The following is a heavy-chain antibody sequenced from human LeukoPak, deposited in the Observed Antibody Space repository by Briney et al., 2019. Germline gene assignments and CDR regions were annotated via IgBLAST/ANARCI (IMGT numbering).Heavy chain of an antibody. CDR2: IIPIFTTP. V-gene: IGHV1-69*06. Sequence: SVRVSCKTFGGLSNNYPISWVRQAPGQGLERMGRIIPIFTTPTCGQKLQGRVTITVDKSTSITYMDLSGLRSEDTAVYYCATDCVNGVCHVTDDPFETWGQGTMVTVSS. D-gene: IGHD2-8*01. J-gene: IGHJ3*02. CDR1: GGLSNNYP. CDR3: ATDCVNGVCHVTDDPFET.